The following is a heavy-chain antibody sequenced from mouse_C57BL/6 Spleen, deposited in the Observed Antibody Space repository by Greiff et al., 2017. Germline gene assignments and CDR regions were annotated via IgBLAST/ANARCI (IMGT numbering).Heavy chain of an antibody. CDR2: IDPSDSYT. J-gene: IGHJ4*01. D-gene: IGHD2-2*01. CDR1: GYTFTSYW. CDR3: AILWLRDAMDY. Sequence: QVQLQQPGAELVKPGASVKLSCKASGYTFTSYWMQWVKQRPGQGLAWIGEIDPSDSYTNYNQKFKGKATLTVDTSSSTAYMQLSSLTSEDSAVYYCAILWLRDAMDYWGQGTSVTVSS. V-gene: IGHV1-50*01.